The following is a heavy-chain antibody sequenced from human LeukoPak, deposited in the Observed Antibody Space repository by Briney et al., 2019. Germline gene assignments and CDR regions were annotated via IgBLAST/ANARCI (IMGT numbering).Heavy chain of an antibody. CDR2: ISGSGGST. Sequence: QPGGSLRLSCASSGFTFSSYAMSWVRQAPGKGLEWVSAISGSGGSTYYADTVKGRFTISRDNSKNTLNLQMNSLRAEDTAVYYCAKCIQFSSWHYFPLDYWGQGTLVTVSS. J-gene: IGHJ4*02. CDR3: AKCIQFSSWHYFPLDY. CDR1: GFTFSSYA. V-gene: IGHV3-23*01. D-gene: IGHD6-13*01.